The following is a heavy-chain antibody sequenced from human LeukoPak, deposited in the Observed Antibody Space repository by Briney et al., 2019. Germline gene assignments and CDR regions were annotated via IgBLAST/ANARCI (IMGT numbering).Heavy chain of an antibody. V-gene: IGHV1-18*01. CDR2: ISAYNGNT. J-gene: IGHJ6*03. Sequence: ASVEVSCKASGYTFTSYGISWVRQAPGQGLEWMGWISAYNGNTNYAQKLQGRVTMTTDTSTSTAYMELRSLRSDDTAVYYCARVGGIVGATTSYYYYYMDVWGKGTTVTVSS. CDR1: GYTFTSYG. D-gene: IGHD1-26*01. CDR3: ARVGGIVGATTSYYYYYMDV.